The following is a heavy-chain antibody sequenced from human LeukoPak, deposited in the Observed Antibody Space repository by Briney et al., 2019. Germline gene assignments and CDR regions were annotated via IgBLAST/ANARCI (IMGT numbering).Heavy chain of an antibody. J-gene: IGHJ3*02. CDR2: IYYSGST. Sequence: SETLSLTCTVSGGSISSGGYYGSWIRQPPGKGLEWIGYIYYSGSTNYNPSLKSRVTISVDPSKNQFSLKLSSVTAADTAVYYCARAKYSSSWYLGGAFDIWGQGTMVTVSS. CDR3: ARAKYSSSWYLGGAFDI. D-gene: IGHD6-13*01. CDR1: GGSISSGGYY. V-gene: IGHV4-61*08.